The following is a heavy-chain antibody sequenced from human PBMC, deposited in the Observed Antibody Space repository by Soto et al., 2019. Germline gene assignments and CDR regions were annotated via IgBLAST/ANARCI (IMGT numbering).Heavy chain of an antibody. CDR2: IKSKTDGGTT. D-gene: IGHD1-1*01. J-gene: IGHJ4*02. V-gene: IGHV3-15*01. CDR3: TTDRTGLYYFDY. CDR1: GFTFSNAW. Sequence: GGSLRLSCAASGFTFSNAWMSWVRQAPGKGLEWVGRIKSKTDGGTTDYAAPVKGRFTISRDDSKNTLYLQMNSLKTEDTAVYYCTTDRTGLYYFDYWGRGTLVTVSS.